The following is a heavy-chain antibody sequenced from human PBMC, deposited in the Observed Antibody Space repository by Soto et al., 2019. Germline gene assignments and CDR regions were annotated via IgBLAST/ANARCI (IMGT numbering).Heavy chain of an antibody. J-gene: IGHJ4*02. D-gene: IGHD2-2*01. Sequence: GGSLRLSCAASGFTFSSFSMDWVRQAPGKGLEWVSSISSSGSYISYADSVKGRFTLSRDNAKNSLELQMDSLRAEDTAVYYCVRLTSRASYFDSWGQGAPVTVSS. CDR3: VRLTSRASYFDS. CDR1: GFTFSSFS. CDR2: ISSSGSYI. V-gene: IGHV3-21*01.